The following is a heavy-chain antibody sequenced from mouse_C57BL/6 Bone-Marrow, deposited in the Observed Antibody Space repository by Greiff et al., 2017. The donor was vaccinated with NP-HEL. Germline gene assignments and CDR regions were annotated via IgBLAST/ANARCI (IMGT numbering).Heavy chain of an antibody. D-gene: IGHD3-2*02. CDR1: GFTFSDYY. CDR3: ARHQGAYYAMDY. Sequence: EVMLVESGGGLVQPGGSLKLSCAASGFTFSDYYMYWVRQTPEKRLEWVAYISNGGGSTYYPDTVKGRFTISRDNAKNTLYLQMSRLKSEDTAMYYCARHQGAYYAMDYWGQGTSVTVSS. J-gene: IGHJ4*01. CDR2: ISNGGGST. V-gene: IGHV5-12*01.